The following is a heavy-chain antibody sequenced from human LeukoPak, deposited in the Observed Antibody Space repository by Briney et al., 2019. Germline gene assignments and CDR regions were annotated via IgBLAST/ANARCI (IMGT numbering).Heavy chain of an antibody. V-gene: IGHV4-30-2*01. CDR1: GGSISSGGYY. D-gene: IGHD1-26*01. Sequence: PSETLSLTCTVSGGSISSGGYYWSWIRQPPGKGLEWIGYIYHSGSTYYNPSLKSRVTISVDRSKNQFSLKLSSVTAADTAVYYCASNAELPPGAFDIWGQGTMVTVSS. CDR3: ASNAELPPGAFDI. J-gene: IGHJ3*02. CDR2: IYHSGST.